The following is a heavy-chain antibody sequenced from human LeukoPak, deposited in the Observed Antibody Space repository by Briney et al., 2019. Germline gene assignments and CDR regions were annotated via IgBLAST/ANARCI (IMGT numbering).Heavy chain of an antibody. V-gene: IGHV3-21*01. J-gene: IGHJ4*02. CDR1: GFTFSSYW. CDR2: ISSSSSYI. D-gene: IGHD1-26*01. CDR3: ARGGGSYYEVDY. Sequence: PGGSLRLSCAASGFTFSSYWMSWVRQAPGKGLEWVSSISSSSSYIYYADSVKGRFTISRDNAKNSLYLQMNSLRAEDTAVYYCARGGGSYYEVDYWGQGTLVTVSS.